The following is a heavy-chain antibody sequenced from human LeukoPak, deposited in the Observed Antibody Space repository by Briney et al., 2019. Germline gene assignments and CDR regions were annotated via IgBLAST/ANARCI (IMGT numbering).Heavy chain of an antibody. CDR1: GFTFNNFG. J-gene: IGHJ4*02. V-gene: IGHV3-30*19. CDR2: IQNDEIDK. Sequence: GGSLRLSCAASGFTFNNFGMHWVRQAPGKGLEWVAVIQNDEIDKFYADSVKGRFTISRDNSKSTLYLQMNSLRDEDTAVYYCARPPEGYSYGFYFGHWGQGAPVIVSS. CDR3: ARPPEGYSYGFYFGH. D-gene: IGHD5-18*01.